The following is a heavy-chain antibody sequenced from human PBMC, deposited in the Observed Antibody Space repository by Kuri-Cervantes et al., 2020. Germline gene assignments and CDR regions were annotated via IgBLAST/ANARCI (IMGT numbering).Heavy chain of an antibody. CDR2: ISSSSSYI. V-gene: IGHV3-21*01. J-gene: IGHJ2*01. D-gene: IGHD4-17*01. CDR1: GFTFSSYW. Sequence: GGSLRLSCAASGFTFSSYWMSWVRQAPGKGLEWVSSISSSSSYIYYADSVKGRFTISRDNAKNSLYLQMNSLRAEDTAVYYCARVGINDYGDGGYFDLWGRGTLVTVSS. CDR3: ARVGINDYGDGGYFDL.